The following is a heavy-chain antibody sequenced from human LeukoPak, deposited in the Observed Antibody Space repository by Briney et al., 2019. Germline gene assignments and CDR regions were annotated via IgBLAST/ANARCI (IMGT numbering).Heavy chain of an antibody. CDR2: VSGSGGST. V-gene: IGHV3-23*01. D-gene: IGHD6-19*01. J-gene: IGHJ3*02. CDR1: GFTFRNYA. CDR3: AKDGAVAGVNDAFDI. Sequence: GGSLRLSCAASGFTFRNYAMSWVRQAPGKGLEWVSVVSGSGGSTNYADSVEGRFTISRDNSKNTLFLQMTSLRAEDTAVYYCAKDGAVAGVNDAFDIWGQGTMVIVSS.